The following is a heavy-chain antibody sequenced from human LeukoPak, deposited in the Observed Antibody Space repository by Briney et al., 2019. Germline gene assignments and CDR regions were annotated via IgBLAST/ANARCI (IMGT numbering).Heavy chain of an antibody. J-gene: IGHJ4*02. V-gene: IGHV4-61*02. CDR3: ARGYFDWLSTYFDY. CDR2: IYTSGST. D-gene: IGHD3-9*01. CDR1: GGSISSGSYY. Sequence: SQTLSLTSTVSGGSISSGSYYWSWIRQPAGKGLEWIGRIYTSGSTNYNPSLKSRVTISVDTSKNQFSLKLSSVTAADTAVYYCARGYFDWLSTYFDYWGQGTLVTVSS.